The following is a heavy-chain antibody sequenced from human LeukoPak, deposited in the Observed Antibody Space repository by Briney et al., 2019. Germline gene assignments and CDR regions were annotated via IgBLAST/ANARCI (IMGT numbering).Heavy chain of an antibody. CDR2: INPSGGST. CDR3: ARTTEYRRPLDY. Sequence: ASVTVSCKASGYXFTSCYLHWVRQAPGQGHEWMGVINPSGGSTSYAQNFQGRATMTRDTSTSTVYMELSSLRSEDTAVYYCARTTEYRRPLDYWGQGTLVTVSS. J-gene: IGHJ4*02. D-gene: IGHD2/OR15-2a*01. CDR1: GYXFTSCY. V-gene: IGHV1-46*01.